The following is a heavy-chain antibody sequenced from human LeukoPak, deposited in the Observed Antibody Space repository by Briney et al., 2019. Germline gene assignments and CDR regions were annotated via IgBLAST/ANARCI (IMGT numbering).Heavy chain of an antibody. CDR2: INWNGGST. D-gene: IGHD2-15*01. CDR1: GFTFSSYW. V-gene: IGHV3-20*04. Sequence: RPGGSLRLSCAASGFTFSSYWMSWVRQAPGKGLEWVSGINWNGGSTGYADSVKGRFTISRDNAKNSLYLQMNSLRAEDTALYYCARVYCSGGSCYPPGDYWGQGTLVTVSS. J-gene: IGHJ4*02. CDR3: ARVYCSGGSCYPPGDY.